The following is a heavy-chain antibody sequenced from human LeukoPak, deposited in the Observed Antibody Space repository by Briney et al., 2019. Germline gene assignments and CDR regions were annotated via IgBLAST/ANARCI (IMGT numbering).Heavy chain of an antibody. CDR2: ISYDGSNK. V-gene: IGHV3-30-3*01. J-gene: IGHJ3*02. Sequence: PGGSLRLSCAASGFTFSTYAMNWVRQAPGKGLEWVAVISYDGSNKDYADSVKGRFTISRDNSKNTLFLQMNSLRAEDTAVYYCAREIFNGFDIWGQGTMVTVSS. CDR1: GFTFSTYA. CDR3: AREIFNGFDI.